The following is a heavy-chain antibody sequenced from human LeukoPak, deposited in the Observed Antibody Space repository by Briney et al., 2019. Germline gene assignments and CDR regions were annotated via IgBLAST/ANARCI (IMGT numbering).Heavy chain of an antibody. V-gene: IGHV4-34*01. D-gene: IGHD1-26*01. CDR1: GGSFSGYY. Sequence: SETLSLTCVVYGGSFSGYYWSWIRQPPGNGLEWIGEISHTGSTNYNPSLKSRVTISVDTSKNHFSLKLSSVTAADTGVYYCAREFFDREGGTTVLDYWGQGTLVTVSS. J-gene: IGHJ4*02. CDR2: ISHTGST. CDR3: AREFFDREGGTTVLDY.